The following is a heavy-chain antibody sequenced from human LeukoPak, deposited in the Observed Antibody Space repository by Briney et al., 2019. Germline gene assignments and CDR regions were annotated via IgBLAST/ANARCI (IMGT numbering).Heavy chain of an antibody. V-gene: IGHV3-30*18. Sequence: PGGSLRLSCAASGFTFSSYGMHWVRQAPGKGLEWVAVISYDGSNKYYADSVKGRFTISRDNSKNTLYLQMNSLRAEDTAVYYCAKGPSIAVAGTGFDYWGQGTLVTVSS. J-gene: IGHJ4*02. CDR2: ISYDGSNK. CDR3: AKGPSIAVAGTGFDY. CDR1: GFTFSSYG. D-gene: IGHD6-19*01.